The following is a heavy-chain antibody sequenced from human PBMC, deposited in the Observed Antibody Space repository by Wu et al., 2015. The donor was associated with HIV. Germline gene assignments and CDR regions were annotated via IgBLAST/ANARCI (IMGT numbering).Heavy chain of an antibody. Sequence: QVQLVQSGAEVKKPGASVKVSCKASGYTFTSYYMHWVRQAPGQGLEWMGIINPSGGSTSYAQKFQGRVTMTRDTSTSTVYMELSSLRSEDTAVYYCAVDPEGPDYYYMDVVGQRDHGHRLL. CDR1: GYTFTSYY. CDR3: AVDPEGPDYYYMDV. D-gene: IGHD1-14*01. CDR2: INPSGGST. V-gene: IGHV1-46*03. J-gene: IGHJ6*03.